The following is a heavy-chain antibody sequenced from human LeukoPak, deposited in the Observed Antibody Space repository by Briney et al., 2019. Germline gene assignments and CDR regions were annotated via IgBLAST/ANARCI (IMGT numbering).Heavy chain of an antibody. CDR3: ARARWSDGTCWVNYYYYYGMDV. CDR1: GYTFTGYY. D-gene: IGHD2-15*01. V-gene: IGHV1-2*02. CDR2: INPNSGGT. J-gene: IGHJ6*02. Sequence: GASVKVSCKASGYTFTGYYMHWVRQAPGQGLEWMGWINPNSGGTNCAQKFQGRVAMTRDASISTAYMELSRLRSDDTAVYYCARARWSDGTCWVNYYYYYGMDVWGQGSTVTVSS.